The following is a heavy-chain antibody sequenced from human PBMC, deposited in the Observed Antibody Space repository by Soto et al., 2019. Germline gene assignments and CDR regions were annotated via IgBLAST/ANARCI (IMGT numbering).Heavy chain of an antibody. CDR1: GDSVSSNSAA. Sequence: SQTLSLTCAISGDSVSSNSAAWNWIRQSPSRGLEWLGRTYYRSKWYNDYAVSVKSRITINPDTSKNQFSLKLSSVTAADTAVYYCARVRGRGYSYGLDYWGQGTLVTVSS. CDR3: ARVRGRGYSYGLDY. V-gene: IGHV6-1*01. J-gene: IGHJ4*02. CDR2: TYYRSKWYN. D-gene: IGHD5-18*01.